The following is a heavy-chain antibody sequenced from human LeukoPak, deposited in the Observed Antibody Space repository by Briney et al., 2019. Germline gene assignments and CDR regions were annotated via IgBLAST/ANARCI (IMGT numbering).Heavy chain of an antibody. CDR1: GFTFSTYA. D-gene: IGHD6-13*01. J-gene: IGHJ4*02. CDR2: ISGSGGST. Sequence: PGGSLRHPCVASGFTFSTYAMSWVRQAPGKGLEWVSVISGSGGSTYYADSVKGRFTISRDNSKNTLFLQMNSLRAEDTAVYYCTRAEAAAGTSVPWGYWGQGTLVTVSS. V-gene: IGHV3-23*01. CDR3: TRAEAAAGTSVPWGY.